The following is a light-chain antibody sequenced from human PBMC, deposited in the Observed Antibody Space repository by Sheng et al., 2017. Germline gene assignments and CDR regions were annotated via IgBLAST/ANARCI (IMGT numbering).Light chain of an antibody. J-gene: IGKJ4*01. V-gene: IGKV4-1*01. CDR3: QQYYTSPLT. CDR2: WAS. CDR1: QSVFYSPNKRNY. Sequence: IVMTQSPDSLAVSLGERATINCKSSQSVFYSPNKRNYLAWYQQKPGQPPRLLISWASARESGVPDRFTGSGSGADFTLTISSLQASDVGLYYCQQYYTSPLTFGGGTRVEIK.